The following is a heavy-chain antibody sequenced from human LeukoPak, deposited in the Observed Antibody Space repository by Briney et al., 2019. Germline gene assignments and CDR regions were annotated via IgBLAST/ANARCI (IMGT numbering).Heavy chain of an antibody. Sequence: SETLSLTCTVSGGSISSYYWSWIRQPPGKGLEWIGYIYYSGSTNYNPSLKSRVTISVDTSKNQFSLKLSSVTAADTAVYYCARVGQSGIAAAWRWVAPYGMDVWGQGTTVTVSS. D-gene: IGHD6-13*01. CDR1: GGSISSYY. V-gene: IGHV4-59*01. CDR3: ARVGQSGIAAAWRWVAPYGMDV. J-gene: IGHJ6*02. CDR2: IYYSGST.